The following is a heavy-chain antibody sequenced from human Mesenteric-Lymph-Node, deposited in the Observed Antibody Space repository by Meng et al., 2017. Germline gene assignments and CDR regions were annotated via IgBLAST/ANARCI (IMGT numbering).Heavy chain of an antibody. J-gene: IGHJ4*02. V-gene: IGHV4-31*03. CDR1: GGSISSGSYY. CDR2: SYYSGST. CDR3: ARDHSGYGFFDY. D-gene: IGHD5-12*01. Sequence: LRLSCNVSGGSISSGSYYWSWIRQYPGKGLEWIAYSYYSGSTYYNPSLKSRVIISVDTSENQFSLTLTSVTAADTAIYYCARDHSGYGFFDYWGQGSLVTVSS.